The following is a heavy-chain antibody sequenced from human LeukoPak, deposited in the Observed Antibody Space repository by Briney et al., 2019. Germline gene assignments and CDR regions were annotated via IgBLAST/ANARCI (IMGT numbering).Heavy chain of an antibody. Sequence: GASVKVSCKASGYTFTGYYMHWVRQAPGQGLEWMGWINPNSGNTNYAQKLQGRVTMTTDTSTGTAYMELRSLRSDDTAVYYCARARKLVGATKDRCFDPWGQGTLVTVSS. J-gene: IGHJ5*02. CDR2: INPNSGNT. CDR3: ARARKLVGATKDRCFDP. V-gene: IGHV1-18*04. CDR1: GYTFTGYY. D-gene: IGHD1-26*01.